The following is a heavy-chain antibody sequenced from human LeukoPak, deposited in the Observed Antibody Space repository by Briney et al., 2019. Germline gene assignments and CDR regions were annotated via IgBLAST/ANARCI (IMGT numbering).Heavy chain of an antibody. Sequence: GGSLRLSCAASGFTFSSCGMHWVRQAPGKGLEWVAVISYDGSNKYYADSVKGRFTISRDNSKNTLYLQMNSLRAEDTAVYYCANSADYWGQGTLVTVSS. J-gene: IGHJ4*02. CDR1: GFTFSSCG. CDR3: ANSADY. V-gene: IGHV3-30*18. CDR2: ISYDGSNK.